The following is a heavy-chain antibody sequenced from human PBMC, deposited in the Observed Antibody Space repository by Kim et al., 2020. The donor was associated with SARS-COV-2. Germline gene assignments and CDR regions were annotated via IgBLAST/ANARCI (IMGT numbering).Heavy chain of an antibody. Sequence: SETLSLTCTVSGGSISSSSYYWGWIRQPPGKGLEWIGSIYYSGSTYYNPSLKSRVTISVDTSKNQFSLKLSSVTAADTAVYYCVGSPLHYYYYGMDVWGQGTTVTVSS. V-gene: IGHV4-39*01. D-gene: IGHD2-15*01. J-gene: IGHJ6*02. CDR2: IYYSGST. CDR1: GGSISSSSYY. CDR3: VGSPLHYYYYGMDV.